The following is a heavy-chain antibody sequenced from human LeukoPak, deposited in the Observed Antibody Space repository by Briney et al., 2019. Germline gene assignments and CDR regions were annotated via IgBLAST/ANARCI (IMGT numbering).Heavy chain of an antibody. CDR1: GGSFSGYY. CDR2: INHSGST. CDR3: VRALVAGGQKGVFGY. J-gene: IGHJ4*02. D-gene: IGHD2-15*01. V-gene: IGHV4-34*01. Sequence: SETLSLTCAVYGGSFSGYYWSWIRQPPGKGLEWIGEINHSGSTNYNPSLKSRVTVSLDTSKNQFSLNLTSVTAADMAVYYCVRALVAGGQKGVFGYWGQGTLVTVSS.